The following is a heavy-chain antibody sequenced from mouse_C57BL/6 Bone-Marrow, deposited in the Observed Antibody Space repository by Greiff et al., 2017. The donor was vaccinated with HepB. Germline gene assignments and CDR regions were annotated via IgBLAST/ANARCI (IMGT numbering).Heavy chain of an antibody. D-gene: IGHD2-1*01. V-gene: IGHV14-3*01. CDR3: ARWGYGNSFFYYAMDY. Sequence: EVQLQQSVAELVRPGASVKLSCTASGFNIKNTYMHWVKQRPEQGLEWIGRIDPANGNTKYAPKFQGKATITADTSSNTAYLPLSSLTSEDTAIYYCARWGYGNSFFYYAMDYWGQGTSVTVSS. CDR2: IDPANGNT. J-gene: IGHJ4*01. CDR1: GFNIKNTY.